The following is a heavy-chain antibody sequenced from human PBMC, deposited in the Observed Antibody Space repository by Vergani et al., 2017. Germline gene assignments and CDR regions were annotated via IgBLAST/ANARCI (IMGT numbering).Heavy chain of an antibody. CDR3: VRDVRVSRT. V-gene: IGHV3-7*01. CDR1: GIIFSSQW. J-gene: IGHJ3*01. Sequence: EMQLVESGGGVVQPGGSLRLSCAASGIIFSSQWMSWVRQAPGKGLEWVANIKQDGSEQYYVDSVKGRFTISRDNAKNSLYLDMSSLRAEDTAVYYCVRDVRVSRTWGQGTLVAVSS. CDR2: IKQDGSEQ.